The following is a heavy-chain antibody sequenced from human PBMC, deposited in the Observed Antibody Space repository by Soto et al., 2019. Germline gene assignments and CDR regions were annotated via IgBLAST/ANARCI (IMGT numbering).Heavy chain of an antibody. Sequence: EVQLLDSGGGLVQPGGSLRLSCAASGFTFSSYAMNWVRQAPGKGLEWVSVISGSGDSTYYADSVKGRSTISRDNSKNTLYLQMTILTAHYPAVYSFAMRRPATSFPYWRQGTLFTFSS. CDR3: AMRRPATSFPY. J-gene: IGHJ4*02. CDR2: ISGSGDST. D-gene: IGHD2-15*01. V-gene: IGHV3-23*01. CDR1: GFTFSSYA.